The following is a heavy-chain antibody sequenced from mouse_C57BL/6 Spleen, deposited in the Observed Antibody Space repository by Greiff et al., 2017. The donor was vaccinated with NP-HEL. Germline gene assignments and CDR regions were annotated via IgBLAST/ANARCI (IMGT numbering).Heavy chain of an antibody. CDR1: GFSLSTSGMG. Sequence: QVTLKESGPGILQSSQTLSLTCSFSGFSLSTSGMGVSWIRQPSGKGLEGLASIYWDDDKRDNPSLKSRLTISKDTSRNQVFLKITSVDTADAATYYCGRRAEDYDFDYWGQGTTLTVSS. CDR2: IYWDDDK. J-gene: IGHJ2*01. D-gene: IGHD2-4*01. V-gene: IGHV8-12*01. CDR3: GRRAEDYDFDY.